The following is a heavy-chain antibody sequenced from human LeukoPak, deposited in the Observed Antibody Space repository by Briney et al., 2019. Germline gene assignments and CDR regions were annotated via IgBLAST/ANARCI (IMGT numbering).Heavy chain of an antibody. CDR3: AAMGSSSWYGFKYYYYMDV. Sequence: ASVKVSCKASGYTFTSSAMNWVRQAPGQGLEWMGWMNPNSGNTGYAQKFQGRVTMTRNTSISTAYMELSSLRSEDTAVYYCAAMGSSSWYGFKYYYYMDVWGKGTTVTISS. V-gene: IGHV1-8*02. CDR1: GYTFTSSA. CDR2: MNPNSGNT. J-gene: IGHJ6*03. D-gene: IGHD6-13*01.